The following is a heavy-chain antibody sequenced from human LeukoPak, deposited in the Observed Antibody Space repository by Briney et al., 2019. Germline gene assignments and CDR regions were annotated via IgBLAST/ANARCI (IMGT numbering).Heavy chain of an antibody. CDR1: GFTVSSNY. V-gene: IGHV3-66*01. J-gene: IGHJ3*01. D-gene: IGHD6-6*01. CDR3: ARGPRSFIAARLPPV. CDR2: IYSGGST. Sequence: GGSLRLSCAASGFTVSSNYMSWVRQAPGKGLEWVSVIYSGGSTYYADSVKGRFTISRDNSKNTLYLQMNSLRAEDTAVYYCARGPRSFIAARLPPVWGQGTMVTVSS.